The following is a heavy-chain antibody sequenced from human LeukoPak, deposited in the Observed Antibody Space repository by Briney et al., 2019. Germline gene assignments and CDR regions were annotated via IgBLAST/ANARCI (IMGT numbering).Heavy chain of an antibody. Sequence: PSETLSLTCTVSGGSISSGGYYWSWIRQPPGKGLEWIGYIYHSGSTYYNPSLKSRVTISVDRSKNQFSLKLSSVTAADTAVYYCARYIVVVPAAIPRDAFDIWGQGTMVTVSS. D-gene: IGHD2-2*02. J-gene: IGHJ3*02. CDR2: IYHSGST. V-gene: IGHV4-30-2*01. CDR3: ARYIVVVPAAIPRDAFDI. CDR1: GGSISSGGYY.